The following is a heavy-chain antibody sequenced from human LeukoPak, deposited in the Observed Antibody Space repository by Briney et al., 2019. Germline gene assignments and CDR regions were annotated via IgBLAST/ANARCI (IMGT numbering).Heavy chain of an antibody. CDR3: ARLADYDSSGYLSY. CDR2: INPSGGSA. V-gene: IGHV1-46*01. J-gene: IGHJ4*02. D-gene: IGHD3-22*01. Sequence: ASVTVSFKASGYTFTMYYMHWVRQAPGQGLEWMGIINPSGGSARYAQKFQGRVTMTRDTSTSTVYMEVSSLRSEDTAVYYCARLADYDSSGYLSYWGQGTLVTVSS. CDR1: GYTFTMYY.